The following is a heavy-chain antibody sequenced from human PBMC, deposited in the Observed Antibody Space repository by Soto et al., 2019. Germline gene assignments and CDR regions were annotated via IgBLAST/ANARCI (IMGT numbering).Heavy chain of an antibody. V-gene: IGHV4-31*03. CDR3: ARGQGVLVAAASFDS. D-gene: IGHD2-15*01. J-gene: IGHJ4*02. CDR2: IYYSGST. Sequence: QVQLQESGPGLVKPSQTLSLTCTVSGGSISSGGYYWIWIRQHPGKGLEWIGYIYYSGSTYYNPSLKSRVTISVDTSKNQFSLKLSSVTAADTAVYYCARGQGVLVAAASFDSWGQGTLVTVSS. CDR1: GGSISSGGYY.